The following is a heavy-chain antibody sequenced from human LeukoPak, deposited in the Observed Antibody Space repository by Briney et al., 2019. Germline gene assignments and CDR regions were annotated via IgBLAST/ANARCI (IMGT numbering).Heavy chain of an antibody. Sequence: XSAYNGNTNYAQKLQGRVTMTTDTSTSTAYMELRSLRSDDTAVYYCARNQLLPDYYYYYMDVWGKGTTVTVSS. CDR3: ARNQLLPDYYYYYMDV. V-gene: IGHV1-18*01. D-gene: IGHD2-2*01. J-gene: IGHJ6*03. CDR2: XSAYNGNT.